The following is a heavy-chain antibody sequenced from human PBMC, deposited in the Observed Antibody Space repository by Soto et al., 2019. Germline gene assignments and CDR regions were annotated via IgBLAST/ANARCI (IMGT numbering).Heavy chain of an antibody. CDR1: GYTFTTHY. CDR3: ARAGENYGSGTFSPPLRYYFNS. J-gene: IGHJ4*02. CDR2: INPNGGRT. D-gene: IGHD3-10*01. Sequence: QVQLVQSGTEGKKPGASVKVSCKASGYTFTTHYMHWVRQAPGQGLEWMGIINPNGGRTTYALKFQGRVTMTSDTSTNTVYVELTSVRSEDTAVYYCARAGENYGSGTFSPPLRYYFNSWGQGTLVTVSS. V-gene: IGHV1-46*01.